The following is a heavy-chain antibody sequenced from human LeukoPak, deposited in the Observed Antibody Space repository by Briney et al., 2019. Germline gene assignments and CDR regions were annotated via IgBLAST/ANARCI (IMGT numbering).Heavy chain of an antibody. V-gene: IGHV1-2*02. CDR3: ATSTSVTHTRDP. CDR1: GYSFGDIY. J-gene: IGHJ5*02. Sequence: GASVKVSCKASGYSFGDIYFNWVRQAPGQGLEWMGWINPNSGARIYAQKFQGRVTMDTSSSTVYMELSSLTSDDTAVYYCATSTSVTHTRDPWGQGTLITVSS. D-gene: IGHD5/OR15-5a*01. CDR2: INPNSGAR.